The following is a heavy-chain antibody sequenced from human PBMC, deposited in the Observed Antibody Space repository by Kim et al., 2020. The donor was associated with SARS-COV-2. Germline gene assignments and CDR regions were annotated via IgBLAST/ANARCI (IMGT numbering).Heavy chain of an antibody. CDR3: ARQSKPLYYYYGMDV. D-gene: IGHD4-4*01. V-gene: IGHV5-51*01. Sequence: SFQGQVTISADKSISTAYLQWSSLKASDTAMYYCARQSKPLYYYYGMDVWGQGTTVTVSS. J-gene: IGHJ6*02.